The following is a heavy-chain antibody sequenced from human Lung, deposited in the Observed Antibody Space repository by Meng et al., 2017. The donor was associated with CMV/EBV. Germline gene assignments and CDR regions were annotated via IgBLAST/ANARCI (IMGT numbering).Heavy chain of an antibody. V-gene: IGHV6-1*01. Sequence: SQTLSLTCAISGDSVSSNSATWNWIRQSPSRGLEWLGRTYYKSKWNHDYAVSVKSRISFNPDTSKNQFSLQLSSVTPEDTAVYYCARVFGDITGYVFDYWGQGTLVXVSS. J-gene: IGHJ4*02. CDR3: ARVFGDITGYVFDY. CDR2: TYYKSKWNH. D-gene: IGHD3-22*01. CDR1: GDSVSSNSAT.